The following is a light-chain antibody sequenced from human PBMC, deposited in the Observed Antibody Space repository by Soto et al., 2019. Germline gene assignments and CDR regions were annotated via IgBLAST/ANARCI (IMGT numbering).Light chain of an antibody. Sequence: DIVMTQSPDTLAVSLGERATINCKSSQSILNRSNNKDYLAWYQQKPGQPPKLLIYCASTRESGVPDRFSGSGSGTDFTLTVSSLLAEDVAVYYCQQYYTTPYTFGQGTRLQIK. CDR2: CAS. CDR1: QSILNRSNNKDY. V-gene: IGKV4-1*01. CDR3: QQYYTTPYT. J-gene: IGKJ2*01.